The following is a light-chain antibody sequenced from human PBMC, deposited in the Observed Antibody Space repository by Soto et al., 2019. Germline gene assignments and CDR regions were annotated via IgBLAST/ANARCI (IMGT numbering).Light chain of an antibody. J-gene: IGKJ2*01. CDR2: GAS. V-gene: IGKV3-15*01. Sequence: EIAMTQSPATLSVSPGERATLSCRASQSVSSNLAWYQQKPGQAPRLLIYGASTRATGIPARFSGSGSGTEFTLTISSLQSEDFAAYYCQQYNKWPMYTFGQGTKVDIK. CDR3: QQYNKWPMYT. CDR1: QSVSSN.